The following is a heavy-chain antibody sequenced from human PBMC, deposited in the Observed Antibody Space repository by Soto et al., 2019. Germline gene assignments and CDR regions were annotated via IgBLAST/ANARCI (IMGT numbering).Heavy chain of an antibody. CDR2: ILHDGSAE. J-gene: IGHJ6*02. D-gene: IGHD4-4*01. Sequence: PGGSLRLSCETSGFTFTSYGIHWVRQAPGKGLEWMALILHDGSAEYYADSVKGRFTISRDNSKNTLYLQMNSLRAEDTAVYYCARSRDGYSFYFYYGMDGWGQGTTVTVSS. CDR1: GFTFTSYG. V-gene: IGHV3-30*03. CDR3: ARSRDGYSFYFYYGMDG.